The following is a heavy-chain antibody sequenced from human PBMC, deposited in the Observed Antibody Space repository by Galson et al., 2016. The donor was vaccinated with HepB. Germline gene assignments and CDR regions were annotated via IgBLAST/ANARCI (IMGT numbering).Heavy chain of an antibody. V-gene: IGHV3-30*18. Sequence: SLRLSCAASGFSFGSYAMHWVRQTPAKGLEWVAVISGGGTNKYYADSVKGRFTISRDNSKSTLYLQMSSLRADDTAVYSWAKKGYSSGKFDAFEIWGQGTVVTVSS. D-gene: IGHD6-19*01. CDR3: AKKGYSSGKFDAFEI. J-gene: IGHJ3*02. CDR1: GFSFGSYA. CDR2: ISGGGTNK.